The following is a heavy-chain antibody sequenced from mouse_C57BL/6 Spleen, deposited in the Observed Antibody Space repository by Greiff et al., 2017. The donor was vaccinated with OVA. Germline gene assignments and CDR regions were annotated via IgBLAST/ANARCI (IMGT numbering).Heavy chain of an antibody. Sequence: EVMLVESGGGLVKPGGSLKLSCAASGFTFSDYGMHWVRQAPEKGLEWVAYISSGSSTIYYADTVKGRFTISRDNAKNTLFLQMTSLRSEDTAMYYCAGGGYYYGNFDYWGQGTTLTVSS. CDR1: GFTFSDYG. D-gene: IGHD1-1*01. CDR3: AGGGYYYGNFDY. V-gene: IGHV5-17*01. CDR2: ISSGSSTI. J-gene: IGHJ2*01.